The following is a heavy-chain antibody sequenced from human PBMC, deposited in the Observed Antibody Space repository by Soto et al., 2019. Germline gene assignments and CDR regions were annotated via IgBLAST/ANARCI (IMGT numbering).Heavy chain of an antibody. D-gene: IGHD2-21*02. Sequence: QVQLVQSGAEVKKPGSSVKVSCKASGGTFSSYAISWVRQSPGQGLEWMGGIIPIFGTANYAQKFQGRVTSTADEYTCTAYMELSSLRSEVTAVYYCGSIGAERGGDPCDALDIRAQVPNVTVAS. CDR1: GGTFSSYA. V-gene: IGHV1-69*01. CDR2: IIPIFGTA. J-gene: IGHJ3*02. CDR3: GSIGAERGGDPCDALDI.